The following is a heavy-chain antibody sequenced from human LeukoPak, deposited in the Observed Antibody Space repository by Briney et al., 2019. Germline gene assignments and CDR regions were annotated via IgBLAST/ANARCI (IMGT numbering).Heavy chain of an antibody. CDR3: RGYYYDSSGYYFDY. J-gene: IGHJ4*02. CDR1: GGSISSGDYY. CDR2: IYYSGST. V-gene: IGHV4-30-4*01. Sequence: SETLSLTCTVSGGSISSGDYYWSWIRQPPVKGLEWIGYIYYSGSTNYNPSLKSRVTISVDTSKNQFSLKLSSVTAADTAVYYCRGYYYDSSGYYFDYWGQGTLVTVSS. D-gene: IGHD3-22*01.